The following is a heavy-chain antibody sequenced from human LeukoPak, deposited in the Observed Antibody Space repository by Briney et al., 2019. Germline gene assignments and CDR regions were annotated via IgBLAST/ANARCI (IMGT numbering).Heavy chain of an antibody. V-gene: IGHV4-59*08. J-gene: IGHJ5*02. CDR2: IYYTGST. CDR1: GGSITNSY. CDR3: ARHVAVGETA. D-gene: IGHD1-26*01. Sequence: SETLSLTCSVSGGSITNSYWSWIRQPPGKGLEWIGYIYYTGSTTYNPSYKSRVTISVDTSKNQVSLQLSSVTAADTAVYYCARHVAVGETAWGQGTLVTVSS.